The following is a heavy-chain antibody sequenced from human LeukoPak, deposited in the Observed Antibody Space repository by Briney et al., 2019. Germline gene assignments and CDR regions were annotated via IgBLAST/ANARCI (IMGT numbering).Heavy chain of an antibody. CDR2: ISYDGSNK. CDR1: GFTFSSYA. J-gene: IGHJ3*02. Sequence: GGYLRLSCAASGFTFSSYAMHWVRQAPGKGLEWVAVISYDGSNKYYADSVKGRFTISRDNSKDTLYLQMNSLRAEDTSVYYCARDSTIAAFDIWGQGTMVTVSS. D-gene: IGHD1-26*01. V-gene: IGHV3-30-3*01. CDR3: ARDSTIAAFDI.